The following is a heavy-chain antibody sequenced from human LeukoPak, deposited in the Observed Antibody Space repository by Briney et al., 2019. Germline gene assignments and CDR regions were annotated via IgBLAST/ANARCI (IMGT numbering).Heavy chain of an antibody. CDR2: IYYSGST. J-gene: IGHJ4*02. CDR1: GGSISSYY. Sequence: SETLSLTXTVSGGSISSYYWSWIRQPPGKGLEWIGYIYYSGSTNYNPSLKSRVTISVDTSKNQFSLKLSSVTAADTAVYYCARVDTAILPYFDYWGQRTLVTVSS. V-gene: IGHV4-59*01. D-gene: IGHD5-18*01. CDR3: ARVDTAILPYFDY.